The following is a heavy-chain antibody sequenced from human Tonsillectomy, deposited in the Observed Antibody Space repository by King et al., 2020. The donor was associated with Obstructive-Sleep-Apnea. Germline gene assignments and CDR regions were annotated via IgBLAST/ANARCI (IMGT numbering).Heavy chain of an antibody. CDR3: AKGGLTLIGELYDY. CDR2: ISGSGSST. V-gene: IGHV3-23*04. Sequence: VQLVESGGGLVQPGRSLRLSCAASGFTFSSYAMGWVRQAPGKGLEWGSTISGSGSSTYYADSVKGRFTISRDNSKNTLYLQMYSLRAEDTAVYYSAKGGLTLIGELYDYWGQGTLVTVSS. D-gene: IGHD3-22*01. J-gene: IGHJ4*02. CDR1: GFTFSSYA.